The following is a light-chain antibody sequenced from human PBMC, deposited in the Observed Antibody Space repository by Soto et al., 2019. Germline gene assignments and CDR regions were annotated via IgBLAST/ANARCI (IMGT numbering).Light chain of an antibody. CDR1: SGHSSYA. Sequence: QLVLTQSPSASASLGPSVKLTCTLSSGHSSYAIAWQQQQPEKGPRYLMKLNSDGSHSKGDGIPDRFSGSSSGAERYLTISSLQSEDEADYYCQTWGSDIVVFGGGTKLTVL. CDR3: QTWGSDIVV. CDR2: LNSDGSH. J-gene: IGLJ3*02. V-gene: IGLV4-69*01.